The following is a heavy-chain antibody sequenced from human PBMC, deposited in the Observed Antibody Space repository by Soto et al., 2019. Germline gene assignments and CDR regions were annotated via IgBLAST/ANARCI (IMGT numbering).Heavy chain of an antibody. CDR1: GFTFSSYA. J-gene: IGHJ6*03. V-gene: IGHV3-23*01. CDR2: ISGSGGST. D-gene: IGHD4-4*01. Sequence: EVQLLESGGGLVQPGGSLRLSCAASGFTFSSYAMSWVRQAPGKGLEWVSAISGSGGSTYYADSVKGRFTISRDNSKNTLYLQMNSLRAEDTAVYYCAKDREDSNNKNYYYYYYMDVWGKGTTVTVSS. CDR3: AKDREDSNNKNYYYYYYMDV.